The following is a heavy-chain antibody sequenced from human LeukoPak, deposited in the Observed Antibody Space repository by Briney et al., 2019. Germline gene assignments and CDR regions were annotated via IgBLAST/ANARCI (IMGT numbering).Heavy chain of an antibody. CDR3: AREEYDGKSWDS. CDR1: GYTFTGYY. CDR2: INPNSGGT. V-gene: IGHV1-2*06. D-gene: IGHD4-23*01. Sequence: ASVKVSCKASGYTFTGYYMHWVRQAPGQGLEWMGRINPNSGGTNYAQNFQGRVTMTRDTSISTAYMELTRLRSDDTAVYYCAREEYDGKSWDSWGQGTLVTVSS. J-gene: IGHJ4*02.